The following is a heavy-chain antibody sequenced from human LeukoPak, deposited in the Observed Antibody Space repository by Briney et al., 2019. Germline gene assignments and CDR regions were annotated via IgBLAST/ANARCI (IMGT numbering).Heavy chain of an antibody. CDR1: GFTFSSYG. CDR3: AKDPVDVWGSYRYTGYFDY. Sequence: GGSLRLSCAASGFTFSSYGMHWVRQAPGKGLEWVAFIRYDGSNKYYADSVKGRFTISRDNSKNTLYLQMNSLRAEDTVVYYCAKDPVDVWGSYRYTGYFDYWGQGTLVTVSS. D-gene: IGHD3-16*02. J-gene: IGHJ4*02. CDR2: IRYDGSNK. V-gene: IGHV3-30*02.